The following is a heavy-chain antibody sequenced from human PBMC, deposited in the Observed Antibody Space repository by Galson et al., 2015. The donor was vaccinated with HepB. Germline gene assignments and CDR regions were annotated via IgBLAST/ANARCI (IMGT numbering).Heavy chain of an antibody. CDR1: GYTFTSYY. D-gene: IGHD1-26*01. V-gene: IGHV1-46*04. Sequence: SVKVSCKASGYTFTSYYMHWVRQAPGQGLEWMGIINPSGGSTSYAQKLQGRVTMTRDTSTSTVYMELSSLRSEDTAVYYCARDLGGGGWELLSLDYYYYYGMDVWGQGTTVTVSS. CDR3: ARDLGGGGWELLSLDYYYYYGMDV. CDR2: INPSGGST. J-gene: IGHJ6*02.